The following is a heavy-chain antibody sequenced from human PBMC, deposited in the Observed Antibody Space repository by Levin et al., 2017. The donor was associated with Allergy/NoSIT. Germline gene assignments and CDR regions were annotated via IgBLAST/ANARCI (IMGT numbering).Heavy chain of an antibody. Sequence: ASVKVSCKASGYTFTSHGMHWVRQPPGQRLEWMGWINTGNGNTQYSQKFQGRVTIGRDTFASTACMELSYLTSEDTAVYYCARDDSSTWYGGIDSWGQGTLVTVSS. D-gene: IGHD6-13*01. J-gene: IGHJ4*02. CDR3: ARDDSSTWYGGIDS. CDR2: INTGNGNT. CDR1: GYTFTSHG. V-gene: IGHV1-3*04.